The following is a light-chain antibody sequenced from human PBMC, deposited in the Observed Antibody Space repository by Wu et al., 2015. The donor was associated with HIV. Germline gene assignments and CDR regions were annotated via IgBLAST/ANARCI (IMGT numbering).Light chain of an antibody. CDR2: AAS. CDR1: QDISNY. Sequence: DIQMTQSPSSLSASIGDRVTITCRASQDISNYLAWFQQKPGKVPKLLIYAASTLQSGAPSRFSGSGSGTDFTLTISSLQPEDVATYYCQKYNSAPLTFGGGTKVEIK. CDR3: QKYNSAPLT. J-gene: IGKJ4*01. V-gene: IGKV1-27*01.